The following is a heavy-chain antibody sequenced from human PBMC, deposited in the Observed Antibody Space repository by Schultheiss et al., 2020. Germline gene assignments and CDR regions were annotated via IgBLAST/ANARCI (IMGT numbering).Heavy chain of an antibody. Sequence: GGSLRLSCAASGFTFSSYGMHWVRQAPGKGLEWVSSISSSSSYIYYADSVKGRFTLSRDNAKNSLYLQMNSLRDEDTAVYYCAKCMRYFDWFPRGMDVWGQGATVTIAS. D-gene: IGHD3-9*01. CDR2: ISSSSSYI. CDR3: AKCMRYFDWFPRGMDV. V-gene: IGHV3-21*01. J-gene: IGHJ6*02. CDR1: GFTFSSYG.